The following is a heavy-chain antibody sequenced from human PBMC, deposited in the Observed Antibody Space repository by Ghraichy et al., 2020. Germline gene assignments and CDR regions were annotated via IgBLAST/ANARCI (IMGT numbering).Heavy chain of an antibody. J-gene: IGHJ6*02. D-gene: IGHD2-2*01. CDR1: FGSISSGGYY. CDR2: IYYSGST. Sequence: SETLSLTCTVSFGSISSGGYYWSWIRQHPGKGLEWIGYIYYSGSTYYNPSLKSRVTISVDTSKNQFSLKLSSVTAADTAVYYCARGDCSSTSCLYYYYYGMHVWGQGTTVTVSS. V-gene: IGHV4-31*03. CDR3: ARGDCSSTSCLYYYYYGMHV.